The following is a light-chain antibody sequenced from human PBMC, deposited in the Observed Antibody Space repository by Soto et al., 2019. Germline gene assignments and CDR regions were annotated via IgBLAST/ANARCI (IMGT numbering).Light chain of an antibody. Sequence: QSVLTQPPSVSGAPGQRVTISCTGNSSNLGAGYDVHWYQQLPGASHKLVIYGNRNRPSGVAERFSGSKSGTSASLAITGGQAEDEADYYCQAYDYSLTASVFGGGTKLTVL. V-gene: IGLV1-40*01. CDR2: GNR. J-gene: IGLJ3*02. CDR3: QAYDYSLTASV. CDR1: SSNLGAGYD.